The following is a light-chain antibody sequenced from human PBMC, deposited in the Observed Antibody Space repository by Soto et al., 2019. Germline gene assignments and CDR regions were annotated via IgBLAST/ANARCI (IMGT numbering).Light chain of an antibody. CDR2: DVS. J-gene: IGKJ1*01. CDR3: QQYGSSPRT. V-gene: IGKV3-20*01. CDR1: QSVSSNY. Sequence: EIVLTQSPGTLSLSPGERVTLSCRASQSVSSNYLAWYQQKSGQAPSLLIYDVSRRATGIPERFSGSGSGTDFTLIISRLEPEDFAVYYRQQYGSSPRTFGQGTKVDIK.